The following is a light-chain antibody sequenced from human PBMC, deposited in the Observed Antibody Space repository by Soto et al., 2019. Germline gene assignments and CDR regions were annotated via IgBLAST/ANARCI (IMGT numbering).Light chain of an antibody. CDR3: KQYVSSPQT. Sequence: EIVLTQSPGTLSLSPGERATLSCRASQSISGTYLAWYHQQPGQAPRLLIYGVSSRATGIPDRFSGSGSGTDFTLTISRLEPEDFAVYYCKQYVSSPQTFGQGAKVEI. CDR2: GVS. CDR1: QSISGTY. J-gene: IGKJ1*01. V-gene: IGKV3-20*01.